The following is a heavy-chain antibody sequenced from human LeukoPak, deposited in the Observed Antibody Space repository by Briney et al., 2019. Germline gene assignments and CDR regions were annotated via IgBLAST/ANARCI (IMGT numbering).Heavy chain of an antibody. J-gene: IGHJ6*02. CDR1: EYTFTSYA. CDR3: ARDPRFLEWLPNYGMDV. D-gene: IGHD3-3*01. V-gene: IGHV1-3*01. CDR2: INAGNGNT. Sequence: ASVKVSCKASEYTFTSYAMHWVRQAPGQRLEWMGWINAGNGNTKYSQRFQGRFTISRDNAKNSLYLQMNSLRAEDTAVYYCARDPRFLEWLPNYGMDVWGQGTTVTVSS.